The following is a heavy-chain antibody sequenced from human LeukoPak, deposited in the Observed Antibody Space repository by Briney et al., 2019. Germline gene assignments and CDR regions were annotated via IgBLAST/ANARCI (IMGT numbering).Heavy chain of an antibody. CDR1: GFTFSSYA. Sequence: GSLRLSCAASGFTFSSYAMSWVRAARGRGRGWVSALSGSGTTTYYAGAVKGRFTISRDISKNTLYLQMNSLRAEDTAVYYCARDGNWNDFYYVMDVWGQGTTVTVSS. CDR2: LSGSGTTT. CDR3: ARDGNWNDFYYVMDV. V-gene: IGHV3-23*01. J-gene: IGHJ6*02. D-gene: IGHD1-1*01.